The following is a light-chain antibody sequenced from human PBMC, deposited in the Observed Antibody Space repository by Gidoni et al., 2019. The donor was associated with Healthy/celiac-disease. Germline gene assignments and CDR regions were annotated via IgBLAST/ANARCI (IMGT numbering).Light chain of an antibody. Sequence: QSVLTQQPSVSGAPGPRVTISCTGSSSNIGAGYDVHWYQQLPGTAPKLLIYGNSNRPSGVPDRFSGSKSGTSASLAITGLQAEDEADYYCQSYDSSLSAPYVFGTGTKVTVL. CDR1: SSNIGAGYD. V-gene: IGLV1-40*01. CDR2: GNS. J-gene: IGLJ1*01. CDR3: QSYDSSLSAPYV.